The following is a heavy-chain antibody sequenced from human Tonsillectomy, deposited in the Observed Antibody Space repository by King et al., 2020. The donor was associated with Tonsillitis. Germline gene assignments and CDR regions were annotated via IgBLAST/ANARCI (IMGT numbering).Heavy chain of an antibody. CDR3: AKSSIGHEQYADYYYSMDV. CDR1: GYIFNNYG. D-gene: IGHD2/OR15-2a*01. CDR2: LRYDGSNK. Sequence: VQLVESGGGVVQPGGSLRLSCAASGYIFNNYGMHWVRQAPGKGLEWVAFLRYDGSNKYYADAVKGRFTITKENSKNTLYLQMNSLSSEDTAVYYCAKSSIGHEQYADYYYSMDVWGQGTTLSVSS. J-gene: IGHJ6*03. V-gene: IGHV3-30*02.